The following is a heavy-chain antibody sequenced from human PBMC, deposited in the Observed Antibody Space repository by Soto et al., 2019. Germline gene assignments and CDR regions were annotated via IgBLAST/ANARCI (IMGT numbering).Heavy chain of an antibody. Sequence: QVQLQQWGAGLLKPSETLSLTCAVYGGSFSGYYWSWIRQPPGKGLEWIGEINHSGSTNYNPSLKSLVTISVDTSKNQFALKLSSVTAADTAVYYCARGYRRRSPLYYFDYWGQGTLVTVSS. D-gene: IGHD4-4*01. CDR1: GGSFSGYY. CDR3: ARGYRRRSPLYYFDY. V-gene: IGHV4-34*01. J-gene: IGHJ4*02. CDR2: INHSGST.